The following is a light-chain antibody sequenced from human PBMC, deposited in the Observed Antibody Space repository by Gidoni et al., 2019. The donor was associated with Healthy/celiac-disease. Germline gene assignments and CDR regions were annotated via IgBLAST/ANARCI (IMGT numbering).Light chain of an antibody. CDR1: QSLLHSNGYNY. Sequence: IVMTQSPLSLPVTPGEPASISCRSSQSLLHSNGYNYLDWYLQKPGQSPQLLIYLGSNRASGVPDRFSGSGSGTDFTLKISRVEAEDVGVYYRMQALQTPPAFGGGTKVEIK. CDR3: MQALQTPPA. J-gene: IGKJ4*01. V-gene: IGKV2-28*01. CDR2: LGS.